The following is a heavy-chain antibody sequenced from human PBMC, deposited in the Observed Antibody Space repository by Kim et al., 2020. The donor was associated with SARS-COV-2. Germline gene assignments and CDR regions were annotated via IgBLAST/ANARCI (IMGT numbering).Heavy chain of an antibody. CDR3: ARRGILTGSTKSFDY. CDR2: IKEDGSEK. Sequence: GGSLRLSCAASGFTFRNYWMSWVRQAPGKGLEWVANIKEDGSEKYYDDSVRGRFTMSRDNANNSLYLQMNSLRAEDTAVYYCARRGILTGSTKSFDYWGQGTLVTVSS. J-gene: IGHJ4*02. D-gene: IGHD3-9*01. CDR1: GFTFRNYW. V-gene: IGHV3-7*03.